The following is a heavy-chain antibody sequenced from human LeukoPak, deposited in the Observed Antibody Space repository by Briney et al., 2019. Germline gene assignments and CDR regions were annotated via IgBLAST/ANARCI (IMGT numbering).Heavy chain of an antibody. CDR1: GVTVSINY. CDR2: IYSGGST. CDR3: ARGRWEPGGGVDY. J-gene: IGHJ4*02. V-gene: IGHV3-66*01. Sequence: PGGSLRLSCTASGVTVSINYMSWLRQAPEKGLEWVSVIYSGGSTSYADSVKGRFTISRDNSKNTPYLQMNSVRVEDTAVYYCARGRWEPGGGVDYWGQGTLVAVSS. D-gene: IGHD1-26*01.